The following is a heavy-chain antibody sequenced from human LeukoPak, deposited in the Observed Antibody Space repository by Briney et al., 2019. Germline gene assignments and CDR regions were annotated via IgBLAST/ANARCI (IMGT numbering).Heavy chain of an antibody. Sequence: RGSLRLSCASSGFAFSDYEMNWVRQAPGKGLEWVAVISYDGSNKYYADSVKGRFTISRSNSKNTLYLQMNSLRAEDTAVYYCARVRIRGYSSGVFDYWGQGTLVTVSS. D-gene: IGHD6-19*01. J-gene: IGHJ4*02. CDR2: ISYDGSNK. CDR3: ARVRIRGYSSGVFDY. V-gene: IGHV3-30-3*01. CDR1: GFAFSDYE.